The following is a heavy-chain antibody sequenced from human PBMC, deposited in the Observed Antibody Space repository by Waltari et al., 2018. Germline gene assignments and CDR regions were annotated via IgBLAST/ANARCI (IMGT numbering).Heavy chain of an antibody. Sequence: VQLGQSGAAVKKPGASVKVTGKASGYPFTGYYIDWVRQVPGQGLDCMRRINPNSAGTNYAQKMQGRVTMTRDTYISTACMGLGKLGSDDTAVDYRARVSAVAGASSDYWGQGTLVTVSS. J-gene: IGHJ4*02. D-gene: IGHD6-19*01. CDR1: GYPFTGYY. V-gene: IGHV1-2*06. CDR2: INPNSAGT. CDR3: ARVSAVAGASSDY.